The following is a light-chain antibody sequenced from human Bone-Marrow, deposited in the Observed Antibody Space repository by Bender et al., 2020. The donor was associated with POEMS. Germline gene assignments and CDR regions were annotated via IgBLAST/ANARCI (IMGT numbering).Light chain of an antibody. CDR1: DLGDKY. CDR2: QDT. CDR3: SSYSTSNILVA. Sequence: SYEVTQPPSVSVSPGQTASITCSGDDLGDKYVAWYQQKPGQSPVLVIYQDTKRPSGIPERFSGSKSGNTASLTISGLQAEDEADYYCSSYSTSNILVAFGGGTKLTVL. J-gene: IGLJ2*01. V-gene: IGLV3-1*01.